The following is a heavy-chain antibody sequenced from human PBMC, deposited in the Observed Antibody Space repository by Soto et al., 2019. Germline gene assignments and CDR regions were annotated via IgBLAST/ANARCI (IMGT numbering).Heavy chain of an antibody. D-gene: IGHD2-15*01. V-gene: IGHV4-61*01. CDR2: VYYSGTT. CDR3: ARDKYCSGGSCRKNWFDP. Sequence: SETLSLTCSVSGGSVSNKTYYWSWIRQPPGKRLEWIGYVYYSGTTNYNPSLKSRVTISLDMSKNQFSLKLTSVTAADTAVYYCARDKYCSGGSCRKNWFDPWGQGTLVTVSS. CDR1: GGSVSNKTYY. J-gene: IGHJ5*02.